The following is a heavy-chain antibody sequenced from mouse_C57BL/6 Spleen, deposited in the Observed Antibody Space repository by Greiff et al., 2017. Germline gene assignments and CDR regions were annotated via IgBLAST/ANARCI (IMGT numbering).Heavy chain of an antibody. CDR3: ARYLYFDY. V-gene: IGHV1-82*01. CDR1: GYAFSSSW. J-gene: IGHJ2*01. CDR2: IYPGDGDT. D-gene: IGHD5-1*01. Sequence: QVQLQQSGPELVKPGASVKISCKASGYAFSSSWMNWVKQRPGKGLEWIGRIYPGDGDTNYNGKFKGKATLTADKSSSTAYMQLSSLTSEDSAVYFCARYLYFDYWGQGTTLTASS.